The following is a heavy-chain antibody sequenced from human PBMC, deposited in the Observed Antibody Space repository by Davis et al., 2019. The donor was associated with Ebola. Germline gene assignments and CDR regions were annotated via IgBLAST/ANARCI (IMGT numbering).Heavy chain of an antibody. V-gene: IGHV3-48*03. CDR3: STAFNSVADGFDF. Sequence: GGSLRLSCAASGFTFYRYEMNWVRQAPGKGLEWVSYISGTGTSTFYAESVRGRFAISRDSARNSLYLEMNNLRVEDTAIYYCSTAFNSVADGFDFWGQGTMVTVSS. J-gene: IGHJ3*01. CDR2: ISGTGTST. CDR1: GFTFYRYE. D-gene: IGHD4-23*01.